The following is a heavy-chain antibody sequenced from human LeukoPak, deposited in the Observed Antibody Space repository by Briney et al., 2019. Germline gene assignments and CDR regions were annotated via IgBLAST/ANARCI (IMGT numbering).Heavy chain of an antibody. CDR3: ARAPHYSNYGPYYYGMDV. J-gene: IGHJ6*02. CDR2: IWYDGSTK. Sequence: GGSLRLSCAASGFSFKDTGMHWVRQAPGKGPEWLTIIWYDGSTKYYADSVKGRFTVSRDNAKNSLYLQMNSLRAEDTAVYYCARAPHYSNYGPYYYGMDVWGQGTTVTVSS. CDR1: GFSFKDTG. V-gene: IGHV3-33*01. D-gene: IGHD4-11*01.